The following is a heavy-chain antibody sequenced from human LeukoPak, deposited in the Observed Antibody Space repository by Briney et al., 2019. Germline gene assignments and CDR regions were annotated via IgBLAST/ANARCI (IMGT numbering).Heavy chain of an antibody. CDR2: INHSGST. V-gene: IGHV4-34*01. CDR1: GGSFSGYY. J-gene: IGHJ6*02. CDR3: AREAYYDFWSGYYPSGGYYGMDV. Sequence: SETLSLTCAVYGGSFSGYYWSWIRQPPGKGLEWIGEINHSGSTNYNPSLKSRVTISVDTSKNQFSLKLSSVTAADTAVYYCAREAYYDFWSGYYPSGGYYGMDVWGQGTTVTVSS. D-gene: IGHD3-3*01.